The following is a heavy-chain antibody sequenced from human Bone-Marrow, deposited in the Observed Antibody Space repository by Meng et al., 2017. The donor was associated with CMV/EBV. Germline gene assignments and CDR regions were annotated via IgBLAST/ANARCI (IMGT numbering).Heavy chain of an antibody. J-gene: IGHJ4*02. V-gene: IGHV3-30-3*01. D-gene: IGHD6-13*01. CDR1: GFTFSSYA. CDR3: ARESKYSSSCAY. CDR2: ISYDGSNK. Sequence: GGSLRLSCAASGFTFSSYAMHWVRQAPGKGLEWVAVISYDGSNKYYADSVKGRFTISRDNSKNTLYLQMNSLRAEDTAVYYCARESKYSSSCAYWGPGKRVNGAS.